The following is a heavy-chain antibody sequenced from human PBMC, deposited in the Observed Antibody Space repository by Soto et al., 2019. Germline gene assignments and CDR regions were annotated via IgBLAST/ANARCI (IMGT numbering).Heavy chain of an antibody. Sequence: SETLSLTCTVSGGSISSSSYYWGWIRQPPGKGLEWIGSIYYSGSTYYNPSLKSRVTISVDTSKNQFSLKLSSVTAADTAVYYCATSLVTYYYGSRSPPGFNWFDPWGQGTLVTVSS. D-gene: IGHD3-10*01. CDR1: GGSISSSSYY. J-gene: IGHJ5*02. CDR3: ATSLVTYYYGSRSPPGFNWFDP. CDR2: IYYSGST. V-gene: IGHV4-39*01.